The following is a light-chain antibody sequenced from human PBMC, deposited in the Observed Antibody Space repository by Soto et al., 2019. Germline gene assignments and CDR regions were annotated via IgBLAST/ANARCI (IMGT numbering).Light chain of an antibody. V-gene: IGKV3-20*01. J-gene: IGKJ1*01. Sequence: EIVLTQSPGTLSLPPGERATLSCRASQSVSSSYLAWYQQKPGQAPRLVIHGASTRATGIPDRFSGSGSGTDFTLTISRLEPEDFAVYYCQQYGSSLSWTFGQGTKVDIK. CDR2: GAS. CDR3: QQYGSSLSWT. CDR1: QSVSSSY.